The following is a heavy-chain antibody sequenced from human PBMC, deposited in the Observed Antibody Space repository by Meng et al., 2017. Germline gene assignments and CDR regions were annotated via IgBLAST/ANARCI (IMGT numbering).Heavy chain of an antibody. CDR2: ISYDGSNK. Sequence: QVRLVGSGGGVVQPGRSLRLSCAASGFTFSSYAMHWVRQAPGKGLEWVAVISYDGSNKYYADSVKGRFTISRDNSKNTLYLQMNSLRAEDTAVYYCARDSYGSGSYLLDYWGQGTLVTVSS. CDR3: ARDSYGSGSYLLDY. V-gene: IGHV3-30*07. CDR1: GFTFSSYA. D-gene: IGHD3-10*01. J-gene: IGHJ4*02.